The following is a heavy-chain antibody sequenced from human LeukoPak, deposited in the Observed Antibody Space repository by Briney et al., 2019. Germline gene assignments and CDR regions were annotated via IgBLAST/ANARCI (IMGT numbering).Heavy chain of an antibody. J-gene: IGHJ6*02. CDR1: GYTFRSYG. CDR3: ARDPFFYDSSGYQLIYYFYGMDV. V-gene: IGHV1-18*01. D-gene: IGHD3-22*01. CDR2: ISGYIGKT. Sequence: GASVKVSCKASGYTFRSYGLSWVRQAPGHGLEWMGGISGYIGKTHHALNLQGRVTMTTDISTSTGYMELRSLTSDDTAVYFCARDPFFYDSSGYQLIYYFYGMDVWGQGATVTVSS.